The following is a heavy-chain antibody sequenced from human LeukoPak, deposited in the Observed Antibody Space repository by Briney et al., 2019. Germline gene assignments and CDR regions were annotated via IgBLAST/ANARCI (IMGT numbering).Heavy chain of an antibody. CDR2: IYYSGTT. Sequence: TSQTLSLTCTVSGGSISSDRYYWSWIRQRPGNGLEWIGYIYYSGTTYYNPSLKSRVTISVNTSKNQFSLKLSSVTAADTAVYYCARGRYCSADICSGGDAFDIWGQGTMVSVSS. CDR1: GGSISSDRYY. J-gene: IGHJ3*02. D-gene: IGHD2-15*01. V-gene: IGHV4-30-4*08. CDR3: ARGRYCSADICSGGDAFDI.